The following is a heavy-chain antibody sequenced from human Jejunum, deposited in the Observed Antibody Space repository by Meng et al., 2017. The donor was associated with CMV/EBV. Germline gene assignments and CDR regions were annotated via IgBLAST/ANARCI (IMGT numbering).Heavy chain of an antibody. CDR3: ARMTGTNYFDY. CDR1: GGSVSSASSL. Sequence: HVHLQQSGPGRVKPSQTLSLTCIVSGGSVSSASSLWSWIRQPAGKGLEGIGRMYSSGSTYYNPSLKSRLTMSIDTSKNQFSLELSSVTAADTAVYYCARMTGTNYFDYWGQGTLVTVSS. CDR2: MYSSGST. D-gene: IGHD3-9*01. J-gene: IGHJ4*02. V-gene: IGHV4-61*02.